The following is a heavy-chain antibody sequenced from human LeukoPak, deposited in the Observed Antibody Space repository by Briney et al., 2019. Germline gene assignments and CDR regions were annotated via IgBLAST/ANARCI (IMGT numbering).Heavy chain of an antibody. CDR2: ISASGST. Sequence: PSETLSLTCTVSGASFTTGFYNWIRQPAGKGLEWVGLISASGSTSYNPFLRSRLTMSLDTSKNQFSLKLNSVTAADTAVYYCATATGNAWGQGTQVTVSS. CDR3: ATATGNA. V-gene: IGHV4-4*07. J-gene: IGHJ1*01. CDR1: GASFTTGF.